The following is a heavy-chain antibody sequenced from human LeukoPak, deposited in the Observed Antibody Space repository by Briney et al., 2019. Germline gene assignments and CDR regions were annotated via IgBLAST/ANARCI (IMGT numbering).Heavy chain of an antibody. V-gene: IGHV6-1*01. Sequence: SQTLSLTCAISGDSVSSSNAAWNWIRQSPSRGPEWLGRTYYRSKWYNDYAVSVKGRITINPDTSKNQFSLQLNSVTPEDTAVYYCAITRVRTGDAFDIWGQGTMVTVSS. J-gene: IGHJ3*02. CDR3: AITRVRTGDAFDI. D-gene: IGHD3-10*01. CDR2: TYYRSKWYN. CDR1: GDSVSSSNAA.